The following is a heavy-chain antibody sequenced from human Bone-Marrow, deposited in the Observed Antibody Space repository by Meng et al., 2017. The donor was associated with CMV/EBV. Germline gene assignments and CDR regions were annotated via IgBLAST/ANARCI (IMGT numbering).Heavy chain of an antibody. D-gene: IGHD6-19*01. CDR1: GFTFTSYA. V-gene: IGHV3-48*04. J-gene: IGHJ4*02. CDR2: ISTSGSTK. Sequence: GESLKISCAASGFTFTSYAMSWVRQAPGKGLEWVSYISTSGSTKYYADSVKGRFTISRDNAKSSLFLQMNSLRAEDTAVYYCANRLYWGQGKLVTVSS. CDR3: ANRLY.